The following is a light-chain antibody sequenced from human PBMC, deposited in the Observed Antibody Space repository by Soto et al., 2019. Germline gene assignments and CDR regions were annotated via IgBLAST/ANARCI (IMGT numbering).Light chain of an antibody. CDR3: QLYSRSPRQIT. Sequence: EFVLTQSPGTLSLSPGERATLSCRASQSLTNSFIAWYQQKPGQAPRLLIYDTSSRASGIPDRFSGSGSGTDFTLTISRLEPEDFAVYYCQLYSRSPRQITFGQGTRLENK. V-gene: IGKV3-20*01. CDR1: QSLTNSF. CDR2: DTS. J-gene: IGKJ5*01.